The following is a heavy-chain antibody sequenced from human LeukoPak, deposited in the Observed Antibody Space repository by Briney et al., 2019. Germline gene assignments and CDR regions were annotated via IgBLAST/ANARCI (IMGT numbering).Heavy chain of an antibody. CDR1: DGPISSYY. CDR3: ARDRGYCSSISCYYYFDY. J-gene: IGHJ4*02. Sequence: PSETLSLTCTVSDGPISSYYWSWIRQPAGKGLEWIGRIYSSGSTNYNPSLRSRVTMSVDTSTNQFSLKLSSVTAADTAIYYCARDRGYCSSISCYYYFDYWGQGTLVTVSS. V-gene: IGHV4-4*07. CDR2: IYSSGST. D-gene: IGHD2-2*01.